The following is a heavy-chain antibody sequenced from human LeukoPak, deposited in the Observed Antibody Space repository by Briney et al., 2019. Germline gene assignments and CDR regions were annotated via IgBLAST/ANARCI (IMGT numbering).Heavy chain of an antibody. D-gene: IGHD3-3*01. V-gene: IGHV4-59*01. J-gene: IGHJ4*02. Sequence: KPSETLSLTCTVSGGFISSYYWSWIRQPPGKGLEWIGYIYYSGSTNYNPSLKSRVTISVDTSKNQFSLKLSSVTAADTALYYCARGLGNNNFWSGLGYWGQGTLVTVSS. CDR2: IYYSGST. CDR1: GGFISSYY. CDR3: ARGLGNNNFWSGLGY.